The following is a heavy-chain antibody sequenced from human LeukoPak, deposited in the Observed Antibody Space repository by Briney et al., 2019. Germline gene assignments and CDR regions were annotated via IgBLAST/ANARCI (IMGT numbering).Heavy chain of an antibody. CDR3: AKDKYSSGFKLDY. D-gene: IGHD6-19*01. V-gene: IGHV3-23*01. CDR1: GFTFSSYA. J-gene: IGHJ4*02. Sequence: PGGSLRLSCAASGFTFSSYAMIWVRQAPGKGLEWVSAISGSGGSTYYADSVKGRFTISRDNSKNTLYLQMNSLRAEDTAVYYCAKDKYSSGFKLDYWGQGTLVTVSS. CDR2: ISGSGGST.